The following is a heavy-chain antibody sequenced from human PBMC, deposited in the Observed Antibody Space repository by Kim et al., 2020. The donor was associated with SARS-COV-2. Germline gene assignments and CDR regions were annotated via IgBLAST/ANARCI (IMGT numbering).Heavy chain of an antibody. CDR1: GYTFTSYA. D-gene: IGHD4-4*01. CDR3: ARGYSKGRWFDP. Sequence: ASVKVSCKASGYTFTSYAMHWVRQASGQRLEWMGWINAGNGNTKYSQKFQGRVTITRDTSASTAYMELSSLRSEDTAVYYCARGYSKGRWFDPWGQGTLVTVSS. J-gene: IGHJ5*02. CDR2: INAGNGNT. V-gene: IGHV1-3*01.